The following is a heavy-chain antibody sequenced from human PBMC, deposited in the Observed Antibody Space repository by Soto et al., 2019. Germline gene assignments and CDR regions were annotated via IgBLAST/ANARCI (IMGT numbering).Heavy chain of an antibody. CDR3: ARALYSGSYEAWVDY. CDR2: INAGNGNT. V-gene: IGHV1-3*01. J-gene: IGHJ4*02. CDR1: GYTFTSYA. D-gene: IGHD1-26*01. Sequence: QVQLVQSGAEVKKPGASVKVSCKASGYTFTSYAMHWVRQAPGQRLEWMGWINAGNGNTKYSQKFQGRVTITRDTSASTAYMELSSLRSEDTAVYYCARALYSGSYEAWVDYWGQGTLVTVSS.